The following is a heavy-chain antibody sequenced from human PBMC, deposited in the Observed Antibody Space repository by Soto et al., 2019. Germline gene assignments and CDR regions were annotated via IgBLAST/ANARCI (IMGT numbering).Heavy chain of an antibody. CDR2: IYYSGST. CDR1: GGSISSYY. V-gene: IGHV4-59*01. CDR3: ERYGEEVAGTFGYYYYYYGMEV. J-gene: IGHJ6*02. Sequence: SETLSLTCTVSGGSISSYYWSWTRQPPGKGLEWIGYIYYSGSTNYNPSLKSRVTISVDTSKNKFSLKLSSVTAADTAVYYCERYGEEVAGTFGYYYYYYGMEVWGQGTTVT. D-gene: IGHD6-19*01.